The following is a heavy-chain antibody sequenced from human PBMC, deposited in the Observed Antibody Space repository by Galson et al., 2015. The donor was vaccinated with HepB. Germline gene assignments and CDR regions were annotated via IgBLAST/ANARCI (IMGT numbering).Heavy chain of an antibody. CDR1: GFTFDDYR. Sequence: SLRLSCAASGFTFDDYRMSWVRQAPGKGLEWVSGINWNGGSTGYADSVKGRFTISRDNAKNSLYLQMNSLRAEDTALYYCARAYYYGSGSYYMLRGAFDYWGQGTLVTVSS. V-gene: IGHV3-20*04. CDR2: INWNGGST. J-gene: IGHJ4*02. D-gene: IGHD3-10*01. CDR3: ARAYYYGSGSYYMLRGAFDY.